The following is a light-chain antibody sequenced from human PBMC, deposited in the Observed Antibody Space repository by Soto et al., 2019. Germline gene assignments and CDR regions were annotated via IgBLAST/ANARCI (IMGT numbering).Light chain of an antibody. J-gene: IGKJ1*01. Sequence: EIVLTQSPGTPSLSPGERATLSCRASQSVSSSYLAWYQQKPGQAPRLLIHGASTRATGVPDRFSGSGSGTDFTLTISRLEPEDFAVYHCQQYGSLSWTFGQGTKVDIK. CDR2: GAS. V-gene: IGKV3-20*01. CDR1: QSVSSSY. CDR3: QQYGSLSWT.